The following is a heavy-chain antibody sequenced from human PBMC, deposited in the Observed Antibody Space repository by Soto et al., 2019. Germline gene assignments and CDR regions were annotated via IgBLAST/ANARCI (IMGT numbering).Heavy chain of an antibody. Sequence: QVQLVQSGAEVKKPGASVKVSCKASGYTFTNYAMHWGRQAPGQRLEWMGWINAGNGNTKYSQQIQGRVTITRDTSASTAYMELSSLRSEDTAVYYCARSSGYYYLEYWGQGTLVTVSS. V-gene: IGHV1-3*01. D-gene: IGHD3-22*01. CDR2: INAGNGNT. CDR1: GYTFTNYA. CDR3: ARSSGYYYLEY. J-gene: IGHJ4*02.